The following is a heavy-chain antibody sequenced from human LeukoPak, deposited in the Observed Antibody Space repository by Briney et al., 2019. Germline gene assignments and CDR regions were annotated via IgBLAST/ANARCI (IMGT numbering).Heavy chain of an antibody. CDR3: ARVVVENIVATIMGFDY. CDR1: GGSLSGYY. V-gene: IGHV4-34*01. Sequence: SETLSLTCAVYGGSLSGYYWSWIRQPPGRGLEWIGEINHSGSTNYNPSLKSRVTISVDTSKKQLSLKLSSVTAADTAVYYCARVVVENIVATIMGFDYWGQGTLVTVSS. J-gene: IGHJ4*02. D-gene: IGHD5-12*01. CDR2: INHSGST.